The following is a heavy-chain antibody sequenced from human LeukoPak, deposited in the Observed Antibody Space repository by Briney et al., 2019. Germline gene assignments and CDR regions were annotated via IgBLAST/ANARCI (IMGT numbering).Heavy chain of an antibody. CDR2: ISSSGGTI. J-gene: IGHJ4*02. Sequence: GGSLRLSCAASGFTFSDYYISWIRQAPGKGLEWVSYISSSGGTIYYADSVRGRFTISRDNAKNSLSLQMNSLRAEDPAVYFCAREVGATYFDYWGQGTLVTVSS. V-gene: IGHV3-11*01. CDR1: GFTFSDYY. CDR3: AREVGATYFDY. D-gene: IGHD1-26*01.